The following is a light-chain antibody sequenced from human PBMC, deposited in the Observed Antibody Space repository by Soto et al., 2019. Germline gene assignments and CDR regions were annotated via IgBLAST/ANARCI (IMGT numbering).Light chain of an antibody. CDR1: TGAVTNGHY. CDR2: DTT. V-gene: IGLV7-46*01. CDR3: LLSYNGPYV. Sequence: QAVLTQEPSLTVSPGGTVPATCGSSTGAVTNGHYPYWFQQKPGQAPRTLIYDTTNSHSWTPARFSGSLLGGKAALTLSGAQPEDEAEYYCLLSYNGPYVFGTGTKVTVL. J-gene: IGLJ1*01.